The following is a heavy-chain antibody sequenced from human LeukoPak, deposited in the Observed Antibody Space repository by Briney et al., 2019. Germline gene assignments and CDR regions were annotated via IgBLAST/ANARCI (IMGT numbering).Heavy chain of an antibody. J-gene: IGHJ4*02. CDR3: ARVVGVTIYGVANPHFDY. Sequence: SETLSLTCTVSGGSINSYYWSWVRQSPGKGLEWIGYIYYSGSTNYDPSLKSRVTMSVDTSKNQFSLKLSSVTAADTAVYYCARVVGVTIYGVANPHFDYWGQGTLVTVSS. CDR2: IYYSGST. V-gene: IGHV4-59*01. CDR1: GGSINSYY. D-gene: IGHD3-3*01.